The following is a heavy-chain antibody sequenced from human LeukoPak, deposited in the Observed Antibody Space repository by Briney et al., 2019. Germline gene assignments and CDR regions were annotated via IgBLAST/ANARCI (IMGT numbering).Heavy chain of an antibody. V-gene: IGHV1-69*05. Sequence: GASVKVSCKASGGTFSSYAISWVRQAPGQGLEWMGRIIPIFGTANYAQKFQGRVTITTDESTSTAYMEPSSLRSEDTAVYYCARDENYGGNFGYWGQGTLVTVSS. D-gene: IGHD4-23*01. CDR3: ARDENYGGNFGY. J-gene: IGHJ4*02. CDR1: GGTFSSYA. CDR2: IIPIFGTA.